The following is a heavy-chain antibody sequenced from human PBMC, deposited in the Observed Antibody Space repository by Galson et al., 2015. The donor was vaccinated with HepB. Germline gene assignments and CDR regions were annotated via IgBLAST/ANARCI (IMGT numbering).Heavy chain of an antibody. CDR1: GFTFSRHW. CDR3: ARNGGSFDS. J-gene: IGHJ4*02. V-gene: IGHV3-7*03. CDR2: INQDGSAK. Sequence: SLRLSCAASGFTFSRHWMSWVRQAPGKGLEWVANINQDGSAKYYLDSVKGRFSISRDNPKNSLYLQMDSLRAEDTAVYYCARNGGSFDSWGQGTLVTVSS. D-gene: IGHD2-15*01.